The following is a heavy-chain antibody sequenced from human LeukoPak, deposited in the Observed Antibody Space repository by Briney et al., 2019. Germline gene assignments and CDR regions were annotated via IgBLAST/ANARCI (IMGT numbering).Heavy chain of an antibody. J-gene: IGHJ4*02. D-gene: IGHD3-22*01. V-gene: IGHV3-15*01. Sequence: GGSLRLSCAASGFTFSNAWMSWVRQAPGKGLEWVGRIKSKTDGGTTDYAAPVKGRFTISRDDSKNTLYLQMNSLKTEDTAVYYCTTGIHDSSGYYYGYFDYWGQGTLVTVSS. CDR2: IKSKTDGGTT. CDR3: TTGIHDSSGYYYGYFDY. CDR1: GFTFSNAW.